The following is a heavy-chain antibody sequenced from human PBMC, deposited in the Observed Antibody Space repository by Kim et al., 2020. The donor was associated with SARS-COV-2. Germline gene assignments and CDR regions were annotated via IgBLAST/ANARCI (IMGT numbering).Heavy chain of an antibody. D-gene: IGHD6-13*01. Sequence: TIYYADSVEGRFTISRDNAKNSVSLQMNSLRDEDTAMYYCASRGYYIDFWGQGTLVTVSS. J-gene: IGHJ4*02. V-gene: IGHV3-48*02. CDR3: ASRGYYIDF. CDR2: TI.